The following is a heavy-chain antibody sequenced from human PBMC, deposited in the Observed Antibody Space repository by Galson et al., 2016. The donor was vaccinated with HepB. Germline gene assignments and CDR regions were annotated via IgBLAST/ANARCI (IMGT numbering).Heavy chain of an antibody. V-gene: IGHV5-10-1*01. Sequence: QSGAEVKKPGESLRISCKGSGYIFTSYWISWVRQMPGKGLEWMGGIDPSDSYTNYSPSFQGHVTISADKSISTAYLQWSSLKASDTAMYYCASGASPYWYLDLWGRGTLVTVSS. CDR2: IDPSDSYT. J-gene: IGHJ2*01. D-gene: IGHD4-17*01. CDR3: ASGASPYWYLDL. CDR1: GYIFTSYW.